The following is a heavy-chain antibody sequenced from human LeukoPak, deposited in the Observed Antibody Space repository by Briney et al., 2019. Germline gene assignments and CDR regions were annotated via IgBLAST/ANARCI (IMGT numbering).Heavy chain of an antibody. Sequence: GGPLTLSCTASGFTLRSYEVNWVRRAPGRGLEGVSYISSSGSTRYYAESVKGRCTVSRDNDKNSLNLQMNSLRGEDTAVYYCARGLSTAVAGFDYWGQGSLVTVSS. V-gene: IGHV3-48*03. D-gene: IGHD6-19*01. CDR2: ISSSGSTR. J-gene: IGHJ4*02. CDR1: GFTLRSYE. CDR3: ARGLSTAVAGFDY.